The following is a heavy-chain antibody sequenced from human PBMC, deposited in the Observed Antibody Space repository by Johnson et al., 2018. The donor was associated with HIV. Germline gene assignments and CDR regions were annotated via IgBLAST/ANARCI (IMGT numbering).Heavy chain of an antibody. J-gene: IGHJ3*02. D-gene: IGHD3-22*01. CDR3: ARESGWGHDAFDI. CDR2: IWCDGSNK. Sequence: QVHLVESGGGVVQPGRSLRLSCAASGFTFSSYGIHWVRQAPGKGLEWEAFIWCDGSNKSYAGSVKGRFTISRDNSNNTLYLQMNSLRAEDTAVYSCARESGWGHDAFDIWGQGTMVIVSS. V-gene: IGHV3-33*01. CDR1: GFTFSSYG.